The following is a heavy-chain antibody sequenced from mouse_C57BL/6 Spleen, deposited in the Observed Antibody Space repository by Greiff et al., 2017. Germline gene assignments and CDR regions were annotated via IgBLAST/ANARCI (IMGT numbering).Heavy chain of an antibody. V-gene: IGHV5-4*01. J-gene: IGHJ3*01. CDR1: GFTFSSYA. CDR3: ARDDPYYYYGSSPAWFAY. CDR2: ISDGGSYT. Sequence: EVQLKESGGGLVKPGGSLKLSCAASGFTFSSYAMSWVRQTPEKRLEWVATISDGGSYTYYPDNVKGRFTISRDNAKNNLYLQMSHLKSEDTAMYYCARDDPYYYYGSSPAWFAYWGQGTLVTVSA. D-gene: IGHD1-1*01.